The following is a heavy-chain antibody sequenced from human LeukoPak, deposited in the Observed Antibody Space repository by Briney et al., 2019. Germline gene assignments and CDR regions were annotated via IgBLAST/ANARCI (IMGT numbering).Heavy chain of an antibody. CDR2: ISYDGSNK. Sequence: GGSLRLSCAASGFTFSSYGMHWVRQAPGKGLEWVAVISYDGSNKYYADSVKGRFTISRDNSKNTLYLQMNSLRAEDTAVYYCAKDGPTTVTTLYYYYYYMDVWGKGTTVTVSS. D-gene: IGHD4-17*01. V-gene: IGHV3-30*18. J-gene: IGHJ6*03. CDR3: AKDGPTTVTTLYYYYYYMDV. CDR1: GFTFSSYG.